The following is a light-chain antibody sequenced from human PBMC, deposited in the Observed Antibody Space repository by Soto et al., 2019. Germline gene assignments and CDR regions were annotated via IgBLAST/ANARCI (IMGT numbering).Light chain of an antibody. V-gene: IGKV1-39*01. CDR2: AAS. CDR3: QQSYSTPYT. Sequence: DIQMTQSPSSLSASVGDRVTITCRASQSISSYLNWYQQKPGKAPKLLIYAASRLQSGVPSRFSGSGSGTDFTVTISSLQPEDFATYYCQQSYSTPYTFGQGTKVDIK. J-gene: IGKJ2*01. CDR1: QSISSY.